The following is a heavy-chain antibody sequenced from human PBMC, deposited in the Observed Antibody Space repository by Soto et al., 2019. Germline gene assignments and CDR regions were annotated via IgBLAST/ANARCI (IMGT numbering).Heavy chain of an antibody. CDR3: ARNLGGPRDS. CDR1: GDSVSSNIAA. D-gene: IGHD2-15*01. J-gene: IGHJ4*02. CDR2: TYYRSKWYT. V-gene: IGHV6-1*01. Sequence: QVQLQQSGPGLVMPSQTLSLTCAISGDSVSSNIAAWDWIRQSPSRGLEWRGRTYYRSKWYTDYAVSVRSRLPFHPHTSETRFPLHLISMTPEDTAVYYCARNLGGPRDSWCQGTLVTVSS.